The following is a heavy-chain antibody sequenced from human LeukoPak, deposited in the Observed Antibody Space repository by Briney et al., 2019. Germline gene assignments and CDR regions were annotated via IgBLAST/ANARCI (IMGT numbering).Heavy chain of an antibody. CDR3: ARDGTPIYSSGWVYMDV. J-gene: IGHJ6*04. CDR2: ISASGTLT. V-gene: IGHV3-48*03. D-gene: IGHD6-25*01. Sequence: GGSLRLSCAASGFSFSTYEMNWVRQAPGKGLEWISYISASGTLTHYADSVEGRFTISRDNAKDSLYLQMNSLRGEDTAVYYCARDGTPIYSSGWVYMDVWGKGTTVTISS. CDR1: GFSFSTYE.